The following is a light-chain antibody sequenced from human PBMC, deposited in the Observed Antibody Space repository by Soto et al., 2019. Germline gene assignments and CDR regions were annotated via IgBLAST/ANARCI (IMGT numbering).Light chain of an antibody. CDR2: ATS. CDR1: QIIRNF. Sequence: DIQMTQSPSSLSSSVGDRVTITCRASQIIRNFLNWYQYKPGTAPKLLIHATSKLQSGVPSRFSGNGPGTDFTLTISSLQPEDFATYYCQQSYSTPTITFGQGTRLEFK. CDR3: QQSYSTPTIT. V-gene: IGKV1-39*01. J-gene: IGKJ5*01.